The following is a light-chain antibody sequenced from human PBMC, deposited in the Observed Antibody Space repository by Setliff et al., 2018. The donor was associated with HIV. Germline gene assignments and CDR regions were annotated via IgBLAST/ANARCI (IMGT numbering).Light chain of an antibody. CDR2: RSN. CDR3: AAWDDSLSGYV. J-gene: IGLJ1*01. Sequence: QSALTQPPSASGTPGQRVPVSCSGRSANIGRNYVYWYQQLQGTAPKLLISRSNQRPSVVPARFSGSKSGTSASLAISGLRSEDEADYYCAAWDDSLSGYVFGTGTKVTVL. V-gene: IGLV1-47*01. CDR1: SANIGRNY.